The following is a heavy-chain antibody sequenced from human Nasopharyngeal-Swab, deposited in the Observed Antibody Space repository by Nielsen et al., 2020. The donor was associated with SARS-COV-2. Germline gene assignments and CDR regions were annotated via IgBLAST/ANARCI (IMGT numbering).Heavy chain of an antibody. D-gene: IGHD5-24*01. J-gene: IGHJ6*03. CDR1: GFTFSSYG. Sequence: GESLKISCAASGFTFSSYGMHWVSKAPGKGLEWVAFIRYDGSNKYYADSVKGRFTISRDNSKNTLYLQMNSLRAEDTAVYYCAKGVGSRDGYFGLGYYYMDVWGKGTTVTVAS. CDR2: IRYDGSNK. CDR3: AKGVGSRDGYFGLGYYYMDV. V-gene: IGHV3-30*02.